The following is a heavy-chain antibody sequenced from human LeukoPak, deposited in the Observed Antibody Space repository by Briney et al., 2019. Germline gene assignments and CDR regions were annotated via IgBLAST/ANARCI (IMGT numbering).Heavy chain of an antibody. CDR3: AREYYYDSSAGGNWFDP. V-gene: IGHV1-8*01. CDR2: MNPNSGNT. Sequence: GASVKVSCKASGYTFTSYDINWVRQATGQGLECMGWMNPNSGNTGYAQKFQGRVTMTRNTSISTAYMELSSLRSEDTAVYYCAREYYYDSSAGGNWFDPWGQGTLVTVSS. CDR1: GYTFTSYD. D-gene: IGHD3-22*01. J-gene: IGHJ5*02.